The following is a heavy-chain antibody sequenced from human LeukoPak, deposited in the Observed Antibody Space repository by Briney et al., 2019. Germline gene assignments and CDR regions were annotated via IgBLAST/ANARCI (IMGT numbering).Heavy chain of an antibody. J-gene: IGHJ4*02. D-gene: IGHD1-26*01. CDR1: GGSFSGYY. V-gene: IGHV4-34*01. Sequence: SETLSLTCAVYGGSFSGYYWSWIRQPPGKGLEWIGEINHSGSTNYNPSLKSRVTISVDTSKNQFSLKLSSVTAADTAVYYCARGGGGGSYYDYWGQGILVTVSS. CDR2: INHSGST. CDR3: ARGGGGGSYYDY.